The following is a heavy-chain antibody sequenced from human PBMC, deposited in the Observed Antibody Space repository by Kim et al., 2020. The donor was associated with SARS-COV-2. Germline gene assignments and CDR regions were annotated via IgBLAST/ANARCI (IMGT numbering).Heavy chain of an antibody. D-gene: IGHD3-10*01. CDR1: GYTFTSYA. V-gene: IGHV7-4-1*02. CDR2: INTNTGNP. Sequence: ASVKVSCKASGYTFTSYAMNWVRQAPGQGLEWMGWINTNTGNPTYAQGFTGRFVFSLDTSVSTAYLQISSLKAEDTAVYYCARVPLWCGELYNWFDPWGQGTLVTVSS. CDR3: ARVPLWCGELYNWFDP. J-gene: IGHJ5*02.